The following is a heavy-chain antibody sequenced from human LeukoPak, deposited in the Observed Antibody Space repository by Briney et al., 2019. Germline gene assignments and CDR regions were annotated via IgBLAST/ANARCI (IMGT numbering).Heavy chain of an antibody. J-gene: IGHJ4*02. CDR3: ARVGKYKRDDY. CDR2: IYSGGST. D-gene: IGHD1-14*01. Sequence: GGSLRLSCAASGFTVSSNYMSWVRQAPGKGLEWVSVIYSGGSTYYADSVKGRFTIFRHNSKNTLYLQMNSLRAEDTAVYYCARVGKYKRDDYRGQGTLVTVSS. CDR1: GFTVSSNY. V-gene: IGHV3-53*04.